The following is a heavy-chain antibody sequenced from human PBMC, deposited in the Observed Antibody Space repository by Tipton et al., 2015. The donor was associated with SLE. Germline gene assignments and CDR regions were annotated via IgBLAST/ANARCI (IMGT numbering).Heavy chain of an antibody. J-gene: IGHJ5*02. V-gene: IGHV5-51*01. CDR3: ARQGEAVAAKAGFDP. D-gene: IGHD6-19*01. CDR1: GYSFTSYW. Sequence: VQLVQSGPEVKKPGESLRISCKGSGYSFTSYWIAWVRQMPGKGLEWMGIIYPGDSDTRYSPSFQGQVTISADKSISTAYLQWSSLKASDTAMYYCARQGEAVAAKAGFDPWGQGTLVTVSS. CDR2: IYPGDSDT.